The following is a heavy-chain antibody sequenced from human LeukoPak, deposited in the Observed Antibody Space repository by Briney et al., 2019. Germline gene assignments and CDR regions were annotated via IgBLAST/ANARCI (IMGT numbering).Heavy chain of an antibody. V-gene: IGHV1-18*01. CDR1: GYTFTSYG. D-gene: IGHD6-19*01. CDR2: ISAYNGNT. CDR3: ARERNTVAGTKAGPDY. J-gene: IGHJ4*02. Sequence: ASVKVSCKASGYTFTSYGISWVRQAPGQGLEWMGWISAYNGNTNYAQKLQGRVTMTTDTSTSTAYMELRSLGSDDTAVYYCARERNTVAGTKAGPDYWGQGTLVTVSS.